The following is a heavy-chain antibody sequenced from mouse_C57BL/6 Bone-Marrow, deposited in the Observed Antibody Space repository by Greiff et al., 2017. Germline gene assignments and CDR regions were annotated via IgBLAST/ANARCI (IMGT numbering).Heavy chain of an antibody. Sequence: EVKLEESGGGLVKPGGSLKLSCAASGFTFSDYGMHWVRQAPEKGLEWVAYISSGSSTIYYADTVKGRFTISRDNAKHTLFLQMTSLRSEDTAMYYCATLYYYGSSRYWYFDVWGTGTTVTVSS. V-gene: IGHV5-17*01. D-gene: IGHD1-1*01. CDR1: GFTFSDYG. CDR2: ISSGSSTI. J-gene: IGHJ1*03. CDR3: ATLYYYGSSRYWYFDV.